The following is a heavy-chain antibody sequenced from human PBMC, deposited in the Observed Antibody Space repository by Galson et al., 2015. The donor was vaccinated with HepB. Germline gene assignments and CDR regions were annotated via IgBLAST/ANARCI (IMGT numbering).Heavy chain of an antibody. Sequence: SLRLSCAASGFTFSSYSMNWVRQAPGKGLEWVSYISSSSSTIYYADSVKGRFTISRDNAKNSLYLQMNSLRDEDTAVYYCARDGTHDYGGNTFDYWGQGTLVTVSS. CDR3: ARDGTHDYGGNTFDY. CDR1: GFTFSSYS. J-gene: IGHJ4*02. V-gene: IGHV3-48*02. CDR2: ISSSSSTI. D-gene: IGHD4-23*01.